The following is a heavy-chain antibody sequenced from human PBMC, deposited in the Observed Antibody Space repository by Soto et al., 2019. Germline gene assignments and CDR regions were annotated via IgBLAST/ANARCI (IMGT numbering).Heavy chain of an antibody. J-gene: IGHJ5*02. V-gene: IGHV4-59*01. D-gene: IGHD2-15*01. CDR3: ARAVVVAATGRDNWFDP. CDR1: GGSISSYY. CDR2: IYYSGST. Sequence: SETLSLTCTVSGGSISSYYWSWIRQPPGKGLEWIGYIYYSGSTNYNPSLKSRVTISVDTSKNQFSLKLSSVTAADTAVYYCARAVVVAATGRDNWFDPWGQGTLVTVSS.